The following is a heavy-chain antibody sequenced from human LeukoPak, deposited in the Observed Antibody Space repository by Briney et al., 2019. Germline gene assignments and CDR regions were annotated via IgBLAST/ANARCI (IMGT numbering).Heavy chain of an antibody. Sequence: GGSLRLSCAASGLTFRLYGMHWVRQAPGKGLVWVSRISGDGTDIDFADAVQGRFTISRDNAKNTLYLQMNNLRAEDTAVYYCARTGGNYYLEYWGQGTLVTVSS. V-gene: IGHV3-74*01. J-gene: IGHJ4*02. CDR2: ISGDGTDI. CDR3: ARTGGNYYLEY. D-gene: IGHD3-16*01. CDR1: GLTFRLYG.